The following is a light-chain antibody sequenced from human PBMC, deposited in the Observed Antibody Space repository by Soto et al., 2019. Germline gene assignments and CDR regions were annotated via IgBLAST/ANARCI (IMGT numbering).Light chain of an antibody. J-gene: IGKJ3*01. CDR3: QQYGSSRT. CDR1: QSVSSSY. V-gene: IGKV3-20*01. Sequence: EIVLTQSPGTLSLSPGERATLSCRASQSVSSSYLAWYQQKPGQAPRLLIYGASSRATGIPDRFSGSGSGTDFTLTISRLEPEDFAVYYCQQYGSSRTFGPGPKVHIK. CDR2: GAS.